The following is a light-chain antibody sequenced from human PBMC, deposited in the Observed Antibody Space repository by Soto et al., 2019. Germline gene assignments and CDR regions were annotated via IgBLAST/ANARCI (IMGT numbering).Light chain of an antibody. CDR2: GAS. CDR3: QQYNNWPQT. V-gene: IGKV3-15*01. CDR1: QSVATN. J-gene: IGKJ1*01. Sequence: EAVLTQSPATLSVSPGERATLSCRASQSVATNLAWYQQRPGQAPRLLIYGASKRAIGLPARFSGSGSGTEFTLTITSLQSEDFAVYYCQQYNNWPQTFGQ.